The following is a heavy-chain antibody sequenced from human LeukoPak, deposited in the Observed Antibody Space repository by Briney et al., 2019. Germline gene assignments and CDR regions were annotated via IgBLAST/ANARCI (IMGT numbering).Heavy chain of an antibody. CDR3: AHRSLSAAEFSWFDP. D-gene: IGHD6-13*01. V-gene: IGHV2-5*08. Sequence: QTLSLTCAVSGGSISSGGYSWSWIRQPPGKGLEWLAFIYSDDEKRYSPSLNSRLTITKDSSKNQVVLTMTNMDPVDTATYYCAHRSLSAAEFSWFDPWGQGTLVTVSS. CDR2: IYSDDEK. J-gene: IGHJ5*02. CDR1: GGSISSGGYS.